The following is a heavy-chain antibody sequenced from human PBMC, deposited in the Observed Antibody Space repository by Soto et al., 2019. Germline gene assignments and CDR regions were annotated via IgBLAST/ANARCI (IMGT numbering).Heavy chain of an antibody. CDR1: EFSISPYW. V-gene: IGHV3-7*01. CDR2: IKEDGSAA. Sequence: GGSLRLSCVASEFSISPYWMSWVRQAPGKGLEWVANIKEDGSAARYVDSARDRFLISRDNAKNSLYLEMNSLRAEDTAVYYCARESEDLTSNFDYWGQGTLVTVSS. J-gene: IGHJ4*02. CDR3: ARESEDLTSNFDY.